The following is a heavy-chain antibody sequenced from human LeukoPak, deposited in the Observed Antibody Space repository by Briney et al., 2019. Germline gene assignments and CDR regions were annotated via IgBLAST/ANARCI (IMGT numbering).Heavy chain of an antibody. J-gene: IGHJ5*02. CDR1: GGSLSDYY. Sequence: SETLSLTCTVSGGSLSDYYWTWVRQPPGKGLEWIGYISYSGSTNYNPSLKSRVTISVDTSKNHFSLKLSSVTAADTAVYYCARNGSPQLWFDPWGQGTLVTVSS. V-gene: IGHV4-59*01. D-gene: IGHD1-26*01. CDR2: ISYSGST. CDR3: ARNGSPQLWFDP.